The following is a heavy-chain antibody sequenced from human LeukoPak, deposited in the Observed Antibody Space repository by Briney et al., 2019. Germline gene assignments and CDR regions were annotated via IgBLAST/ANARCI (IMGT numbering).Heavy chain of an antibody. J-gene: IGHJ3*02. CDR1: GFTVSSTH. CDR3: ARGGRGSAAVVAPRSFDI. Sequence: GGSLRLSCAASGFTVSSTHLVWVRQAPGKGLEWVSVIYTGGNSYYAGSVQGRFIISRDISKNTLYLQMNSLRAEDSALYYCARGGRGSAAVVAPRSFDIWGQGTMVTVSS. V-gene: IGHV3-53*01. CDR2: IYTGGNS. D-gene: IGHD3-22*01.